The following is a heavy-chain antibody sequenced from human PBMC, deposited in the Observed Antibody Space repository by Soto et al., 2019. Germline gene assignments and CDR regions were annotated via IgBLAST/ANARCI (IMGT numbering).Heavy chain of an antibody. D-gene: IGHD2-21*01. J-gene: IGHJ6*02. Sequence: SETLSLTCAVYGGTFSGYYWSWIRQPPGKGLEWIGEINHSGSTNYNPSLKSRVTISVDTSKNQFSLKLSSVTAADTAVYYCARRVAYYYYGMDVWGQGTTVTVSS. CDR3: ARRVAYYYYGMDV. CDR2: INHSGST. CDR1: GGTFSGYY. V-gene: IGHV4-34*01.